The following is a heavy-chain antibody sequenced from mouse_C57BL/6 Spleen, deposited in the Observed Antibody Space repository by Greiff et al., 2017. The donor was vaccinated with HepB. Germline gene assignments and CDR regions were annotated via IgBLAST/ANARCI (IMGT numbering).Heavy chain of an antibody. CDR1: GYTFTSYG. V-gene: IGHV1-81*01. Sequence: LVESGAELARPGASVKLSCKASGYTFTSYGISWVKQRTGQGLEWIGEIYPRSGNTYYNEKFKGKATLTADKSSSTAYMELRSLTSEDSAVYFCARFGDYDGFAYWGQGTLVTVSA. J-gene: IGHJ3*01. CDR3: ARFGDYDGFAY. D-gene: IGHD2-4*01. CDR2: IYPRSGNT.